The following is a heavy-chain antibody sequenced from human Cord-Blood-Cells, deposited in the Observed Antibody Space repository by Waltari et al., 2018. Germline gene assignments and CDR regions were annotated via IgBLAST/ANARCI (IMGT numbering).Heavy chain of an antibody. D-gene: IGHD3-22*01. Sequence: QVQLQESGPGLVKPSETLSLTCAVSGSSISSGSYWGWIRQPPGKGLEWIGSIYHSGSTYYNPSLKSRVTISVDTSKNQFSLKLSSVTAADTAVYYCARLGSGYYFWFDPWGQGTLVTVSS. CDR2: IYHSGST. CDR1: GSSISSGSY. CDR3: ARLGSGYYFWFDP. V-gene: IGHV4-38-2*01. J-gene: IGHJ5*02.